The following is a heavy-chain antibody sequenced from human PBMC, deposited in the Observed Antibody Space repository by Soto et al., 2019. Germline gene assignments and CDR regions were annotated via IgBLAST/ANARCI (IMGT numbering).Heavy chain of an antibody. D-gene: IGHD4-17*01. CDR2: IWNDGSKQ. J-gene: IGHJ5*02. CDR1: GFTFSRYG. V-gene: IGHV3-33*01. Sequence: GGSLRLSCVASGFTFSRYGMHWVRQAPGKGLEWVAVIWNDGSKQVYDDSVKGRFTISRDNSKNTLYLGMDSLRDEDTSVYYCARDDDYEANAIDLWGQGTLVTVSS. CDR3: ARDDDYEANAIDL.